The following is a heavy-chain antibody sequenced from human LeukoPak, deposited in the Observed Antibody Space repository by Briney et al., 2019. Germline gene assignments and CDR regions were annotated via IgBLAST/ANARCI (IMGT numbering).Heavy chain of an antibody. J-gene: IGHJ6*02. D-gene: IGHD2-15*01. CDR3: ARLDCSGGSCYPYYYGMDV. Sequence: GESLKISCKGSGYSFTSYRIGWVRQMPGKGLEWMGIIYPGDSDTRYSPSFQGQVTISADKSISTAYLQWSSLKASDTAMYYCARLDCSGGSCYPYYYGMDVWGQGTTVTVSS. V-gene: IGHV5-51*01. CDR1: GYSFTSYR. CDR2: IYPGDSDT.